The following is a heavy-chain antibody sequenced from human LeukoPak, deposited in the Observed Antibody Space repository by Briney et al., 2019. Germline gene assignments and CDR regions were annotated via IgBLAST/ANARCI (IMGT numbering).Heavy chain of an antibody. CDR3: ARVLSGYYYYGMDV. CDR1: GGTFSSYA. D-gene: IGHD3-3*02. V-gene: IGHV1-69*13. J-gene: IGHJ6*02. Sequence: SVKVSCKASGGTFSSYAISWVRQAPGQGLEWMGGIIPIFGTANYAQKFQGGVTITADESTSTAYMELSSLRSEDTAVYYCARVLSGYYYYGMDVWGQGTTVTVSS. CDR2: IIPIFGTA.